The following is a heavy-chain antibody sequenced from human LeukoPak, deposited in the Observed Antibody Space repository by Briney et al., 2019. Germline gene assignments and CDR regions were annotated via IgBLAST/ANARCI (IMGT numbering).Heavy chain of an antibody. CDR3: ARHSITIFGVVIQTGGYFDY. CDR2: IYYSGST. D-gene: IGHD3-3*01. CDR1: GGSISSSSYY. J-gene: IGHJ4*02. V-gene: IGHV4-39*01. Sequence: SETLSLTCTVSGGSISSSSYYWGWIRQPPGKGLEWIGSIYYSGSTYYNPSLKSRVTISVDTSKNQFSLKLSSVTAADTAVYYCARHSITIFGVVIQTGGYFDYWGQGTLVTVSS.